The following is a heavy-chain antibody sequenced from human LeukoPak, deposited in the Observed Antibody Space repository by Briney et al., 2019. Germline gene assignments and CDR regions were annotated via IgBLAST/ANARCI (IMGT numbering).Heavy chain of an antibody. D-gene: IGHD3-9*01. CDR1: GYSISSGYY. Sequence: PSETLSLTCTVSGYSISSGYYWGWIRQPPRKGLEWIGSLYHSGSTNYNPSLKSRVTISVDTSKNQFSLKLSSVTAADTAVYYCARGRLSGYYNYWGQGTLVTVSS. CDR3: ARGRLSGYYNY. V-gene: IGHV4-38-2*02. J-gene: IGHJ4*02. CDR2: LYHSGST.